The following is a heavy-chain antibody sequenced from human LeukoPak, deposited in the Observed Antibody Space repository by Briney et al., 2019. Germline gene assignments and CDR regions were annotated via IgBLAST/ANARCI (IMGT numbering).Heavy chain of an antibody. Sequence: PGGSLRLSCAASGFTFSSYSMNWVRQAPGKGLEWVSSISSSRSYIYYADSVKGRFTISRDNAKNSLYLQMNSLRAEDTAVYYCARDTYDYVWGSYRLADAFDIWGQGTMVTVSS. D-gene: IGHD3-16*02. V-gene: IGHV3-21*01. CDR2: ISSSRSYI. CDR1: GFTFSSYS. J-gene: IGHJ3*02. CDR3: ARDTYDYVWGSYRLADAFDI.